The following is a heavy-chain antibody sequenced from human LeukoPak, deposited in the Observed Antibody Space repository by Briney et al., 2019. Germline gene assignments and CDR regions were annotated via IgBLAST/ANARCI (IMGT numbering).Heavy chain of an antibody. D-gene: IGHD1-26*01. J-gene: IGHJ4*02. Sequence: GGSLGLSCAASGFTFSSYAMSWVRQAPGKGLEWVSTISGSGGSTYYADSVKGRFTISRDNSKNTLYLQMNSLRAEDTAVYYCAKTRPRTLSGGYYVLFDYWGQGTLVTVSS. V-gene: IGHV3-23*01. CDR3: AKTRPRTLSGGYYVLFDY. CDR2: ISGSGGST. CDR1: GFTFSSYA.